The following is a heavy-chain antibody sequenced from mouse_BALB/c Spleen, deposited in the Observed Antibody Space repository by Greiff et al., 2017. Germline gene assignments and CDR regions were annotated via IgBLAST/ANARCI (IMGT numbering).Heavy chain of an antibody. Sequence: QVQLKESGPGLVAPSQSLSITCTVSGFSLTSYGVHWVRQPPGKGLEWLGVIWAGGSTNYNSALMSRLSISKDNSKSQVFLKMNSLQTDDTAMYYCARAVYDYENWYFDVWGAGTTVTVSS. V-gene: IGHV2-9*02. J-gene: IGHJ1*01. CDR2: IWAGGST. CDR1: GFSLTSYG. D-gene: IGHD2-4*01. CDR3: ARAVYDYENWYFDV.